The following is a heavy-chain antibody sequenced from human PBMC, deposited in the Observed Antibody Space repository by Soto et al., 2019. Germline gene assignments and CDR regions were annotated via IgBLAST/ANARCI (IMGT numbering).Heavy chain of an antibody. Sequence: EVQLVQSGAEVKKPGESLKISCKGSGYSFTSYWIGWVRQMPGKGLEWMGNIYPGDSDTRYSPSFQGQVTISADKSISTAYLQWSSLKASDTAMYYCARPTGYSSGWGSYWYFDLCGRGTLVTFSS. CDR3: ARPTGYSSGWGSYWYFDL. CDR2: IYPGDSDT. V-gene: IGHV5-51*01. CDR1: GYSFTSYW. D-gene: IGHD6-19*01. J-gene: IGHJ2*01.